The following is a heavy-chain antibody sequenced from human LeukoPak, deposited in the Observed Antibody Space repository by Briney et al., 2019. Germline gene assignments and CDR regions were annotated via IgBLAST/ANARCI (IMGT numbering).Heavy chain of an antibody. Sequence: GGSLRLSCAASGFTFSSYAMSWVRQAPGKGLEWVSSISSSSSYIYYADSVKGRFTISRDNAKNSLYLQMNSLRAEDTAVYYCARDVGVSSLKYYYDSSGYYGTFDYWGQGTLVTVSS. CDR2: ISSSSSYI. J-gene: IGHJ4*02. V-gene: IGHV3-21*01. D-gene: IGHD3-22*01. CDR1: GFTFSSYA. CDR3: ARDVGVSSLKYYYDSSGYYGTFDY.